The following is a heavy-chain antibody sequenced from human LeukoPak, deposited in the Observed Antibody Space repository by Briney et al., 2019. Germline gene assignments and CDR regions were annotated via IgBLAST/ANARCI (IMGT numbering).Heavy chain of an antibody. Sequence: ASVKVSCKASGYTFTGYYFHWVRQAPGQGLEWMGWINPNTAGTNYAQKFLGGVTLTWDTSISTAYMELNRLTSGDTAVYYCATPAGDYRAGHYYYMGVWGKGTSVTVSS. V-gene: IGHV1-2*02. J-gene: IGHJ6*03. CDR3: ATPAGDYRAGHYYYMGV. CDR1: GYTFTGYY. D-gene: IGHD4-11*01. CDR2: INPNTAGT.